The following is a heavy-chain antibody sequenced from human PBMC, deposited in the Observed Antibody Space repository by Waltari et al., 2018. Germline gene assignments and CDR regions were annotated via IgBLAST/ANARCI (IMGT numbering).Heavy chain of an antibody. D-gene: IGHD5-12*01. J-gene: IGHJ4*02. CDR1: GFPLHYNY. V-gene: IGHV3-53*01. CDR3: GRAGLGSPVEWLRLFDQ. CDR2: IFAGGNT. Sequence: EVQLVESGGGLTQPGGSLRLSCAASGFPLHYNYMSWVRQAPGKGLEWVSVIFAGGNTYYADSVKGRFTISRDHSKGMLDLEMNRLGTEDTAVYYWGRAGLGSPVEWLRLFDQWGQGTLVAVSS.